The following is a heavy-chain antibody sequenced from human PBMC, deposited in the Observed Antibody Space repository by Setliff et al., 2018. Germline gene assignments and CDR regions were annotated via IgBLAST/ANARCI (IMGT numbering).Heavy chain of an antibody. CDR2: ISYSGTP. CDR3: VRPGGTTVVARHFDY. Sequence: SETLSLTCTVSDDSFTSSRYYWGWIRQAPGSGLEWIGSISYSGTPYYNASVESRVTISIDTSRNQFSLELRSVTVAHTATYYCVRPGGTTVVARHFDYWGSGILVTVSS. J-gene: IGHJ4*01. D-gene: IGHD2-15*01. CDR1: DDSFTSSRYY. V-gene: IGHV4-39*01.